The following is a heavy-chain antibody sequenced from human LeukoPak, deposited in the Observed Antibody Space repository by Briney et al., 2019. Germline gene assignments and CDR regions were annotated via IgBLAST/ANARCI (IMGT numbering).Heavy chain of an antibody. J-gene: IGHJ4*02. CDR3: ARGNDYGDYSAAV. CDR1: GFTFSSYA. V-gene: IGHV3-23*01. D-gene: IGHD4-17*01. Sequence: PGGSLRLSCAASGFTFSSYAMSWVRQAPGKGLEWVSAISGSGGSTYYADSVKGRFTISRDNSKNTLYLQMGSLRAEDMAVYYCARGNDYGDYSAAVWGQGTLVTVSS. CDR2: ISGSGGST.